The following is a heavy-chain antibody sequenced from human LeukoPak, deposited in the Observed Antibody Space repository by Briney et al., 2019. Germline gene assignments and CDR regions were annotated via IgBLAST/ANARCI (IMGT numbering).Heavy chain of an antibody. Sequence: SVKVSCKASGGTFSSYAISWVRQAPGQGLEWMGGIIPIFGTANYAQKFQGRVTITADKSTSTAYMELSSLRSEDTAVYYCARDKTWYSSGWYYFDYWGQGTLVTVSS. CDR3: ARDKTWYSSGWYYFDY. CDR2: IIPIFGTA. D-gene: IGHD6-19*01. CDR1: GGTFSSYA. V-gene: IGHV1-69*06. J-gene: IGHJ4*02.